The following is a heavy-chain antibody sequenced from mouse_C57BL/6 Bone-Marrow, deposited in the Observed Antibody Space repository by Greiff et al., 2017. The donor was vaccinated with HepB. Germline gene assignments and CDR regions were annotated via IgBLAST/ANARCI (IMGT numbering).Heavy chain of an antibody. CDR1: GFNIKDYY. J-gene: IGHJ3*01. CDR3: ARSPWLLPFAY. CDR2: IDPEDGET. D-gene: IGHD2-3*01. Sequence: EVQLQQSGAELVKPGASVKLSCTASGFNIKDYYMHWVKQRTEQGLEWIGRIDPEDGETKYDPKFQGKATITADTSSNTAYLQLSILTSEDTAVYYCARSPWLLPFAYWGQGTLVTVSA. V-gene: IGHV14-2*01.